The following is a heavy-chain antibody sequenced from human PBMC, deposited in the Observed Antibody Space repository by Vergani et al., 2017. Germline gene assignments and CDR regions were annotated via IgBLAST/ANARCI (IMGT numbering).Heavy chain of an antibody. J-gene: IGHJ4*02. CDR2: IKEDGTEK. CDR1: GFNVGHYW. D-gene: IGHD1-26*01. CDR3: AREGVPRCCTVGAPDF. Sequence: EVQLVESGGDFVQPGGSLTLSCAASGFNVGHYWMSWVRQAPGKGLEWVANIKEDGTEKYYLDSVKGRFTISRDIAENSIYLEMNSLRVEDTAVYYCAREGVPRCCTVGAPDFWGQGTQVTVSS. V-gene: IGHV3-7*01.